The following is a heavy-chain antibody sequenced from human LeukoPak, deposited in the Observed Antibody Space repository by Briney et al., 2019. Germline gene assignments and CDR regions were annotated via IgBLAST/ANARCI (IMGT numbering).Heavy chain of an antibody. J-gene: IGHJ4*02. CDR1: GGSISSYY. Sequence: SETLSLTCTISGGSISSYYWSWIRQPPGKGLEWIGYICYSGSTNYNPSLKSRVTISVDTSKNQFSLKLSSVTAADTAVYYCARTDSYYDTSGYWHYYFDYWGQGTLVTVSS. CDR2: ICYSGST. CDR3: ARTDSYYDTSGYWHYYFDY. V-gene: IGHV4-59*01. D-gene: IGHD3-22*01.